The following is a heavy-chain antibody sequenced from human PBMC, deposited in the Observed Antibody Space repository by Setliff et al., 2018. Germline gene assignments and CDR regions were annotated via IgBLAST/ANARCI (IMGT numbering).Heavy chain of an antibody. D-gene: IGHD2-2*01. V-gene: IGHV1-69*06. CDR3: AREPLGYCSSTSCYLSDDYYYYMDV. Sequence: ASVKVSCKASGGTFSSYAISWVRQAPGQGLEWMGRIIPIFGTANYAQKFQGRVTITADKSTSTAYMELSSLRSEDTAVYYCAREPLGYCSSTSCYLSDDYYYYMDVWGKGTTVTVSS. J-gene: IGHJ6*03. CDR2: IIPIFGTA. CDR1: GGTFSSYA.